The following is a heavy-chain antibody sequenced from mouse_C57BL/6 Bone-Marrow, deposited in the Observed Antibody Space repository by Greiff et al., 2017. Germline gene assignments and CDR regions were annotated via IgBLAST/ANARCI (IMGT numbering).Heavy chain of an antibody. D-gene: IGHD2-5*01. Sequence: QVQLKQPGTELVKPGASVKLSCKASGYTFTSYWMHWVKQRPGQGLEWIGNINPSNGGTNYNEKFKSKATLTVDKSSSTAYMQLSSLTSEDSAVYYCARGAIVRRIFAYWGQGTLFTVSA. J-gene: IGHJ3*01. CDR3: ARGAIVRRIFAY. CDR2: INPSNGGT. V-gene: IGHV1-53*01. CDR1: GYTFTSYW.